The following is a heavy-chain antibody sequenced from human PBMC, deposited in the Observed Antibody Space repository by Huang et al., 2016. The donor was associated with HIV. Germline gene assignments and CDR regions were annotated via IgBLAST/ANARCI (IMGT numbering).Heavy chain of an antibody. CDR3: ARDRGRNYYDTTGYRTYDGFDF. V-gene: IGHV1-18*04. CDR1: GYTFTDYG. D-gene: IGHD3-22*01. J-gene: IGHJ3*01. CDR2: MSTSTRHT. Sequence: QVQLVPSGAEVKKPGASVKVSCKASGYTFTDYGISWVRQAPGQGLEWGGWMSTSTRHTDYLQKGQVRVTMTKDTSTSTAHMELRILTADDTAVHCWARDRGRNYYDTTGYRTYDGFDFWGRGTMVSVSS.